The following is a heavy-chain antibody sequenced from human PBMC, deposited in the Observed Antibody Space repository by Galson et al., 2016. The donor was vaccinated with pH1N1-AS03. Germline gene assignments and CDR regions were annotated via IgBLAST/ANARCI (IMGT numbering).Heavy chain of an antibody. D-gene: IGHD4-17*01. CDR2: IYYSGST. CDR3: ARHRYGGYVGWFDP. Sequence: ETLSLTCTVSGGSISTSSYYWGWIRQPPGKGLEWIGSIYYSGSTYYNPSLKSRVTISVDTSKNQVSLQLSSVTAADTAVYYCARHRYGGYVGWFDPWGQGTLVTVSS. V-gene: IGHV4-39*01. CDR1: GGSISTSSYY. J-gene: IGHJ5*02.